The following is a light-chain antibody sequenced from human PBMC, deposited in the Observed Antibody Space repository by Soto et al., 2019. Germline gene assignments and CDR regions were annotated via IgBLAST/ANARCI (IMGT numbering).Light chain of an antibody. Sequence: EIVLTQSPGTLSLSPGERATLSCRASQSITSNFLAWYQQKAGQTPGLLIYGASSRATGIPDRFSGSGSGTDFTLTISRLEPQDFAVYYCQQYSSSPTFGQGTKVEIK. J-gene: IGKJ1*01. CDR2: GAS. V-gene: IGKV3-20*01. CDR3: QQYSSSPT. CDR1: QSITSNF.